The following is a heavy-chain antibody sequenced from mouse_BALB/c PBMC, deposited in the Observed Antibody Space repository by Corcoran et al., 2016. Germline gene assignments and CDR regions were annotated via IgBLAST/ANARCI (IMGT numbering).Heavy chain of an antibody. CDR3: ARGELSGYAMDY. Sequence: QIQLVQSGPELKKPGETVKISCKASGYTFTNYGMNWVKQAPGKGLKWMGWINTYTGEPTYADDFKGRFAFSLETSASTAYLQINNLKNEETATYFCARGELSGYAMDYWGQGTSVTVSS. D-gene: IGHD3-1*01. V-gene: IGHV9-3-1*01. CDR2: INTYTGEP. J-gene: IGHJ4*01. CDR1: GYTFTNYG.